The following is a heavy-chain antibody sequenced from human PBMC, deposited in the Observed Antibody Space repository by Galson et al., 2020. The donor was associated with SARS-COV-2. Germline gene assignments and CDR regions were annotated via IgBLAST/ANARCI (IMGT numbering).Heavy chain of an antibody. Sequence: NSGGSLRLSCAASGFTFSDYYMSWIRQAPGKGLEWVSYISSSGSTIYYADSVKGRFTISRDNAKNSLYLQMNSLRAEDTAVYYCARGPKYYYDSSGYFVWGQGTLVTVSS. V-gene: IGHV3-11*01. CDR2: ISSSGSTI. J-gene: IGHJ4*02. D-gene: IGHD3-22*01. CDR3: ARGPKYYYDSSGYFV. CDR1: GFTFSDYY.